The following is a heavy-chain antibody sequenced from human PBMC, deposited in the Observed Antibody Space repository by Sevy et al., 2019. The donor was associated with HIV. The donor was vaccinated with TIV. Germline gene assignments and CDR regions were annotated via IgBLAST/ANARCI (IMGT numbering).Heavy chain of an antibody. Sequence: GGSLRLSCAASGFIFDDYAMHWVRQAPGKGLEWVASISWDSDYIDYAESVRGRFTISRDNANNTLYLQMNSLRAEDTAVYYCAVDKETRAAANHFDYWGPGTLVTVSS. D-gene: IGHD6-13*01. CDR1: GFIFDDYA. CDR3: AVDKETRAAANHFDY. J-gene: IGHJ4*02. V-gene: IGHV3-9*01. CDR2: ISWDSDYI.